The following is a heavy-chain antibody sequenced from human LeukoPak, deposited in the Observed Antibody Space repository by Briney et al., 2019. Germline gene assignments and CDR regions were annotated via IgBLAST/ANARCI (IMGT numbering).Heavy chain of an antibody. CDR3: ARVDY. CDR1: GFTFSSYA. V-gene: IGHV3-53*01. Sequence: GGSLRLSCAASGFTFSSYAMSWVRQAPGKGLEWVSVIYSGGSTYYADSVKGRFTISRDNSKNTLYLQMNSLRAEDTAVYYCARVDYWGQGTLVTVSS. J-gene: IGHJ4*02. CDR2: IYSGGST.